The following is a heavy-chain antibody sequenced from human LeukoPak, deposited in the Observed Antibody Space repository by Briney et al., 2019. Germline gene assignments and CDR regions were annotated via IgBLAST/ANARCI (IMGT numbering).Heavy chain of an antibody. Sequence: GGSLRLSCAASGFTFTYFGMHWVRQAPGKGLEWVAFIRFDGGDKYYAGSVKGRFTISRDNSKNTLFLQMNSLSAEDTAVFYCAKDYRDAFDIWGQGTMVTVSS. CDR3: AKDYRDAFDI. V-gene: IGHV3-30*02. J-gene: IGHJ3*02. CDR1: GFTFTYFG. CDR2: IRFDGGDK.